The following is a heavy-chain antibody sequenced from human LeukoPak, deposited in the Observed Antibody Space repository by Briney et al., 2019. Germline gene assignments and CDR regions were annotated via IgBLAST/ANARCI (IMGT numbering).Heavy chain of an antibody. CDR1: SGSISSSSHY. CDR2: IYYNGGT. CDR3: ARHCSSASCPYWYFDL. Sequence: SETLSLTCTVSSGSISSSSHYWGWIRQPPGKGQGWIGSIYYNGGTYYNPSLQSRVTISVDTSKNQFSLKLSSVTAADTALYYCARHCSSASCPYWYFDLWGRGTLVTVSS. D-gene: IGHD2-2*01. V-gene: IGHV4-39*01. J-gene: IGHJ2*01.